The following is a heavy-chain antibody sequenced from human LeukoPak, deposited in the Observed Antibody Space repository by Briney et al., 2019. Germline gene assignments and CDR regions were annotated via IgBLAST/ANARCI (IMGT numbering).Heavy chain of an antibody. CDR1: GGSISSGSYY. V-gene: IGHV4-61*02. CDR3: ASIPSLEYYFDY. D-gene: IGHD2-2*02. Sequence: PSQTLSLTCTVFGGSISSGSYYWSWIRQPAGKGLEWIGRIYTSGSTNYNPSLKSRVTISVDTSKNQFSLKLSSVTAADTAVYYCASIPSLEYYFDYWGQGTLVTVSS. J-gene: IGHJ4*02. CDR2: IYTSGST.